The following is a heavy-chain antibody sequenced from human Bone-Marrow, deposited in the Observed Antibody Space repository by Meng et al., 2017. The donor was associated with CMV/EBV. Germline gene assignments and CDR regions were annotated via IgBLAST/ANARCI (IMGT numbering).Heavy chain of an antibody. Sequence: GGSLRLSCTVSGCSISSRSYYWGWIRQPPGKGLEWVSYISSSSSTIYYADAVKGRFTISRDNAKNSLYLQMNSLRAEDTAVYYCAREVGHKSNWRRLGDVFDIWGQGTRVTVSS. CDR1: GCSISSRSYY. CDR2: ISSSSSTI. D-gene: IGHD1-20*01. CDR3: AREVGHKSNWRRLGDVFDI. V-gene: IGHV3-11*04. J-gene: IGHJ3*02.